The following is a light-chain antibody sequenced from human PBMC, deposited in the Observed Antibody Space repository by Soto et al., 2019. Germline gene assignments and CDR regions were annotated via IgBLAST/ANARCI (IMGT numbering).Light chain of an antibody. CDR3: QHYNNWPLT. V-gene: IGKV4-1*01. CDR1: QSVLCSGNNENY. J-gene: IGKJ4*01. Sequence: DIVMTQSPDSLAVSLGERATINCKSSQSVLCSGNNENYLTWYQQKPGQPPKLLVYWATIRESGVPDRFSGSGSGTDFTLTISSLQAEDVAIYYCQHYNNWPLTFGGGTKVEIK. CDR2: WAT.